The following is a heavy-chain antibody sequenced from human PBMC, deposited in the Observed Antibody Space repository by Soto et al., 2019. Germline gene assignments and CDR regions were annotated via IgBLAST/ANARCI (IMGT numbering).Heavy chain of an antibody. CDR2: IYSSGST. D-gene: IGHD3-22*01. CDR3: ARVGYYDSSGYYSGDY. Sequence: TLETKPHRRSVSDGKSSSYDGSRIRKQKVKGLEWIGYIYSSGSTNYNPSLKRRVTISVDTSKNQFSLKLSSVTAADTAVYYCARVGYYDSSGYYSGDYWGQGTLVTVSS. J-gene: IGHJ4*02. V-gene: IGHV4-59*01. CDR1: DGKSSSYD.